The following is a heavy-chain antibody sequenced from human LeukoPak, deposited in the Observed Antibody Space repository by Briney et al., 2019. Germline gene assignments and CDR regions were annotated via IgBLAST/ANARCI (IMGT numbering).Heavy chain of an antibody. Sequence: SVKVSCKASGGTFSSYAISWVRQAPGQGLEWMGGIIPIFGTANYAQKFQGRVTITADESTSAAYMELSSLRSEDTAVNYCAREGIAAAGDYYYYGMDVWGQGTTVTVSS. D-gene: IGHD6-13*01. CDR1: GGTFSSYA. CDR3: AREGIAAAGDYYYYGMDV. J-gene: IGHJ6*02. CDR2: IIPIFGTA. V-gene: IGHV1-69*13.